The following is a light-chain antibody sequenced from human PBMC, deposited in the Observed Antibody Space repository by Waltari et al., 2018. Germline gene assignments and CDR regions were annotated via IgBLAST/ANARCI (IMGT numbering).Light chain of an antibody. CDR1: ASDVGGSNY. V-gene: IGLV2-14*03. CDR2: AVS. Sequence: QSALTQPASVSGSPGQSITISCTATASDVGGSNYVSWFQQPPGKAPKLMIYAVSARPSGVSYRFSGSKSGNTASLTISGLQAADEADYYCSSYSSSSSLVFGGGTRLTVL. CDR3: SSYSSSSSLV. J-gene: IGLJ2*01.